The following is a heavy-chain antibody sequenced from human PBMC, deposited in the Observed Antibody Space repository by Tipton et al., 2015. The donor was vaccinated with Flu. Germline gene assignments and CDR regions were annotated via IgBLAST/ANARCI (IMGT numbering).Heavy chain of an antibody. CDR2: IYYSGST. V-gene: IGHV4-59*12. CDR1: GGSISSYY. Sequence: TLSLTCTVSGGSISSYYWSWIRQPPGKGLEWIGYIYYSGSTNYNPSLKSRVTISVDTSKNQFSLKLSSVTAADTAVYYCARDGQQLVPKDYYYYMDVWGKGTTVTVSS. J-gene: IGHJ6*03. CDR3: ARDGQQLVPKDYYYYMDV. D-gene: IGHD6-13*01.